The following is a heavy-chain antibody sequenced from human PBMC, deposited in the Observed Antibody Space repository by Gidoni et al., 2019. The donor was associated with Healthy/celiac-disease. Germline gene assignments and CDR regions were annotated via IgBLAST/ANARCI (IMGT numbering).Heavy chain of an antibody. Sequence: QVQLVESGGGVVQPGRSLRLSCAASGFSFRSYAMHGGRQAPGKGLGWVAVISDDGSNKYYADSVKGRFTISRDNSKNTLYLQMNSLRAEDTAVYYCAREGPWWELYPADAFDIWGQGTMVTVSS. D-gene: IGHD1-26*01. CDR1: GFSFRSYA. J-gene: IGHJ3*02. V-gene: IGHV3-30*04. CDR3: AREGPWWELYPADAFDI. CDR2: ISDDGSNK.